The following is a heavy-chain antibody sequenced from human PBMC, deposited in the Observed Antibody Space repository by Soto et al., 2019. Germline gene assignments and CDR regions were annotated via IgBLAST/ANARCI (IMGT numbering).Heavy chain of an antibody. J-gene: IGHJ5*02. CDR1: GGSISSGGYY. D-gene: IGHD3-10*01. V-gene: IGHV4-31*03. CDR3: ARETMVRGLNWFDP. CDR2: IYYSGST. Sequence: SETLSLTCTVSGGSISSGGYYWSWIRQHPGKGLEWIGYIYYSGSTYYNPSLKSRVTISVDTSKNQFSLKLSSVTAADTAVYYCARETMVRGLNWFDPWGQGTLVTVSS.